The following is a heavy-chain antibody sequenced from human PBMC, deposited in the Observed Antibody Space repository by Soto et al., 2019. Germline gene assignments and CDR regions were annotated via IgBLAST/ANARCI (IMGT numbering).Heavy chain of an antibody. CDR3: TRDGDGRMTTNPYYYYGMDV. CDR2: VYYSGGA. V-gene: IGHV4-59*01. Sequence: SQTLSLTCTVSGGSISGYYWSWILQPPGKSLAWIGNVYYSGGAKYNPSVKRRVSISVDTSRNQFSLNLSSVPAADTAVYYCTRDGDGRMTTNPYYYYGMDVWGPGITVTVSS. CDR1: GGSISGYY. J-gene: IGHJ6*02. D-gene: IGHD2-21*02.